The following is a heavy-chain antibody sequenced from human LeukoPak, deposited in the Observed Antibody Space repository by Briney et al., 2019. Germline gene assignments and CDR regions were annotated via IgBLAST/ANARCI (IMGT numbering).Heavy chain of an antibody. CDR1: GFTFSSYG. CDR2: IWYDGSNK. CDR3: AKAKRPYYYDSSGPPSP. J-gene: IGHJ5*02. V-gene: IGHV3-33*06. Sequence: PGGSLRLSCAASGFTFSSYGMHWVRQAPGKGLEWVAVIWYDGSNKYYADSVKGRFTISRDNSKNTLYLQMNSLRAEDTAVYYCAKAKRPYYYDSSGPPSPWGQGTLVTVSS. D-gene: IGHD3-22*01.